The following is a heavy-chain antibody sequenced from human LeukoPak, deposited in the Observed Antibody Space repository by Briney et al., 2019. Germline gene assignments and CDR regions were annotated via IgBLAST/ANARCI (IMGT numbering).Heavy chain of an antibody. D-gene: IGHD2-8*01. J-gene: IGHJ6*03. Sequence: ASVKVSCKASGYTFTSYAMNWVRQAPGQGLEWMGWINTNTGNPTYAQGFTGRFVFSLDTSVSTAYLQISSLKAEDTAVYYCARDWYIYCTNGVCSKASYYYYYMDVWGKGTTVTVSS. V-gene: IGHV7-4-1*02. CDR1: GYTFTSYA. CDR3: ARDWYIYCTNGVCSKASYYYYYMDV. CDR2: INTNTGNP.